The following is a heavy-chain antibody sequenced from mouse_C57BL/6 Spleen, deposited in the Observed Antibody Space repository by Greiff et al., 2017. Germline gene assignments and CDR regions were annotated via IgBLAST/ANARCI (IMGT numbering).Heavy chain of an antibody. CDR2: IDPEDGDT. CDR3: TTDYYGSSYAMDY. Sequence: VQLQQSGAALVRPGASVKLSCTASGFKIKDYYMHWVKQRPEQGLEWIGRIDPEDGDTEYAPKFQGKATMTADTSSNTAYLQLSSLTSEDTAVYYCTTDYYGSSYAMDYWGQGTSVTVSS. J-gene: IGHJ4*01. D-gene: IGHD1-1*01. V-gene: IGHV14-1*01. CDR1: GFKIKDYY.